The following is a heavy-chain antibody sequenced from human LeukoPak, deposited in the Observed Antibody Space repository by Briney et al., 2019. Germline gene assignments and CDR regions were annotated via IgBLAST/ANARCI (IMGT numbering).Heavy chain of an antibody. J-gene: IGHJ4*02. CDR3: AAGYSSSWYSIDY. Sequence: SETLSLTCTVSGGSISSYYWSWIRQPPGKGLEWIGYIYYSGSTNYNPSLKSRVTISVDTSKDQFSLKLSSVTAADTAVYYCAAGYSSSWYSIDYWGQGTLVTVSS. CDR2: IYYSGST. CDR1: GGSISSYY. D-gene: IGHD6-13*01. V-gene: IGHV4-59*08.